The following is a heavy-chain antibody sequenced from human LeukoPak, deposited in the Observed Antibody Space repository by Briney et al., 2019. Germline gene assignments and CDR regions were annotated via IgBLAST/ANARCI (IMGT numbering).Heavy chain of an antibody. CDR1: GGPLTSYY. CDR3: ARQKWEQQRRDYYFHGLDV. J-gene: IGHJ6*02. CDR2: IYYRGST. D-gene: IGHD1/OR15-1a*01. Sequence: SETLSLTCAVSGGPLTSYYWSWIRQPPGKGLEWIGFIYYRGSTNYNPSLESRVTISVDTSKNRFSLKLSSLTAADTAVYYCARQKWEQQRRDYYFHGLDVWGPGPTVIVSS. V-gene: IGHV4-59*01.